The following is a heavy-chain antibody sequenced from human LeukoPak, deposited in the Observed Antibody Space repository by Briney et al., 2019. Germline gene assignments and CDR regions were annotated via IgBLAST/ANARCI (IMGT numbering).Heavy chain of an antibody. CDR2: IKIKTDGGAT. J-gene: IGHJ4*02. D-gene: IGHD3-10*01. CDR1: GITFSNAW. Sequence: GGSLRLSCAASGITFSNAWMTWVRQAPGKGLEWVGLIKIKTDGGATDYAPPVKGRFTISRDDSKNTLYLQMNSLKTEDTAVYYCATEALRPEYSYDYDSWGQGTLVTVSS. CDR3: ATEALRPEYSYDYDS. V-gene: IGHV3-15*01.